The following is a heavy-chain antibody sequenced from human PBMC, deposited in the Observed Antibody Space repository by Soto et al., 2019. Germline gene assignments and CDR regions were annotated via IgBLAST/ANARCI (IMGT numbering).Heavy chain of an antibody. CDR3: AKVMTDSFGELVY. J-gene: IGHJ4*02. CDR2: ISGSGGST. D-gene: IGHD3-10*01. CDR1: GFTFSSYA. V-gene: IGHV3-23*01. Sequence: GGSLRLSCAASGFTFSSYAMSWVRQAPGRGLEWVSAISGSGGSTYYADSVKGRFTISRDNSKNTLYLQMNSLRAEDTAVYYCAKVMTDSFGELVYWGQGTLVTVSS.